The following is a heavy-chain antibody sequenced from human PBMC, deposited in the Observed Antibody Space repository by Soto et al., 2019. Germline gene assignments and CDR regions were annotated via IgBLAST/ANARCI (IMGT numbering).Heavy chain of an antibody. CDR3: AIEGPDEGPALDV. J-gene: IGHJ6*02. CDR2: IIPILGIA. CDR1: GGTFSSYT. Sequence: ASVKVSCKASGGTFSSYTISWVRQAPGQGLEWMGRIIPILGIANYAQKFQGRVTITADKSTSTAYMELSSLRSEDTAVYYCAIEGPDEGPALDVWGQGTTVTVSS. V-gene: IGHV1-69*04.